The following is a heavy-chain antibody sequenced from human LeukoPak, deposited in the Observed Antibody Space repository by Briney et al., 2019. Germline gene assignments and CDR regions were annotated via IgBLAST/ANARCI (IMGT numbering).Heavy chain of an antibody. J-gene: IGHJ6*03. Sequence: PSETLSLTCAVSGYSINSGYYWGWIRQPPGKRLDWIGRIYHSGSTYYNPSLKSRVTISVDTSKNQFYLKLSSVTAADTALYYCARGMFCTNCLCDSYNYYYMDAWGKGTTVTVSS. CDR1: GYSINSGYY. V-gene: IGHV4-38-2*01. D-gene: IGHD2-8*01. CDR2: IYHSGST. CDR3: ARGMFCTNCLCDSYNYYYMDA.